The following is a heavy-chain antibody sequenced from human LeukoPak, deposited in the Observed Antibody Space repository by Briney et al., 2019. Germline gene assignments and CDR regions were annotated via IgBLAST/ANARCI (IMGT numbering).Heavy chain of an antibody. CDR1: GGSISSSSYY. CDR3: ASRFIVGATNSFQH. Sequence: SETLSLTCTVSGGSISSSSYYWGWIRQPPGKGLEWIGSIYYSGSTYYNPSLKSRVTISVDTSKNQFSLKLSSVTAADTAVYYCASRFIVGATNSFQHWGQGTLVTVSS. CDR2: IYYSGST. J-gene: IGHJ1*01. V-gene: IGHV4-39*01. D-gene: IGHD1-26*01.